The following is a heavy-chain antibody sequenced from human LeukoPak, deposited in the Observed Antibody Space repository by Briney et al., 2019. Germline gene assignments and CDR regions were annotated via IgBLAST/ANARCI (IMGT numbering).Heavy chain of an antibody. D-gene: IGHD6-6*01. J-gene: IGHJ4*02. CDR2: ISYDGSNK. V-gene: IGHV3-30-3*01. Sequence: PGRSLRLSCAASGFTFSSYAMHWVRQAPGKGLEWVAVISYDGSNKYYADSVKGRFTISRVNSKNTLYLQMNSLRAEDTAVYYCAREYSSSSDYWGQGTLVTVSS. CDR1: GFTFSSYA. CDR3: AREYSSSSDY.